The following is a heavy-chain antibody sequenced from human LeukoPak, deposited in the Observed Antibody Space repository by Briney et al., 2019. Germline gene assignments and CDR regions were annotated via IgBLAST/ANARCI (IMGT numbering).Heavy chain of an antibody. CDR2: INGDGSST. J-gene: IGHJ4*02. Sequence: PGGSLRLSCAASGFTFSNYWMHWVRQAPGKGLVWVSGINGDGSSTTYADSVKGRFTISRDNAKNTLYLQMNSLRAEDTAVYYCARGGWVDYWGQGILVTVSS. CDR3: ARGGWVDY. CDR1: GFTFSNYW. V-gene: IGHV3-74*01. D-gene: IGHD6-19*01.